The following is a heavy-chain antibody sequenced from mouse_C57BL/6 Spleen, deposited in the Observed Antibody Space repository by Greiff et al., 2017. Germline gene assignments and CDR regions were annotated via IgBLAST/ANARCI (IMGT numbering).Heavy chain of an antibody. J-gene: IGHJ2*01. CDR1: GFTFSSYA. CDR3: ARGGTIGYYFDY. V-gene: IGHV5-4*01. CDR2: ISDGGSYT. Sequence: EVHLVESGGGLVKPGGSLKLSCAASGFTFSSYAMSWVRQTPEKRLEWVATISDGGSYTYYPDNVKGRFTISRDKAKNNLYLQMRHLKSEDTAMYYGARGGTIGYYFDYWGQGTTLTVSA. D-gene: IGHD2-14*01.